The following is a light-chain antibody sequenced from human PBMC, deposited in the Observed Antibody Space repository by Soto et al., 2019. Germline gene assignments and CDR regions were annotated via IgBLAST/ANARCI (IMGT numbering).Light chain of an antibody. CDR1: QSISSW. Sequence: DLQMTQSPSTLSASVGDRVTITCRASQSISSWLAWYQQKPGKAPKLLIYDASSLESGVPSRFSGSGSDTEFTLTINNLQPDDFATYHCQQYNRYSLTFGGGTKVDNK. CDR3: QQYNRYSLT. V-gene: IGKV1-5*01. CDR2: DAS. J-gene: IGKJ4*01.